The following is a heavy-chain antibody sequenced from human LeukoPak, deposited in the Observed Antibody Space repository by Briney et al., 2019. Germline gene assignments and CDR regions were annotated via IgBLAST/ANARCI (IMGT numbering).Heavy chain of an antibody. CDR3: AKRGGTESFYYYYYMDV. J-gene: IGHJ6*03. Sequence: GGSLRLSCAASGFTFSSYDMTWVRQTPGKGLGWVALISRSGGTTYYADSVKGRLTSSRDNSKTTLYLQMNSLRAEDTAEYYCAKRGGTESFYYYYYMDVWGEGTTVTVSS. CDR2: ISRSGGTT. V-gene: IGHV3-23*01. D-gene: IGHD2-15*01. CDR1: GFTFSSYD.